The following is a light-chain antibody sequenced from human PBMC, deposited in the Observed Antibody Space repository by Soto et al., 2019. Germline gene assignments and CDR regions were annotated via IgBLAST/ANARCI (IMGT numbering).Light chain of an antibody. CDR3: QQAYSFPIT. J-gene: IGKJ5*01. CDR2: AAS. Sequence: DIQVTQSPSSVSASVGDRFTIACRASQDIVAYLAWYQHKPGRAPELLIRAASTLQRGVPSRFSGSGSGTDFTLTINSLQPEDFATYYCQQAYSFPITFGQGTRLEIK. CDR1: QDIVAY. V-gene: IGKV1D-12*01.